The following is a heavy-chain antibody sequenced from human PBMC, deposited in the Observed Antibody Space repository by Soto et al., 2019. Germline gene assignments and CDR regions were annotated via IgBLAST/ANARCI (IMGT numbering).Heavy chain of an antibody. CDR2: IYHSGST. V-gene: IGHV4-4*02. J-gene: IGHJ4*02. Sequence: SETLSLTCAVSGGSISGINWWYWVRQPPGKGLEWIGEIYHSGSTHYNPSLKSRVTMSVDNSKNQFSLNLNSVTAADTAVYYCARTLPNRQLFDSWSQGTLVTVSS. D-gene: IGHD1-1*01. CDR1: GGSISGINW. CDR3: ARTLPNRQLFDS.